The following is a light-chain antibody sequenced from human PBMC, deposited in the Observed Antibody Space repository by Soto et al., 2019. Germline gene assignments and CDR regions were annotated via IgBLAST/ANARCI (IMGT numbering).Light chain of an antibody. V-gene: IGLV2-8*01. CDR1: SSDVGGYKY. CDR2: EVS. J-gene: IGLJ2*01. Sequence: QSVLTQPPSASGSPGQSVTISCTGTSSDVGGYKYVSWYQQHPGKVPKLMIYEVSKRPSGVPDRFSGSKSGNTASLTVSGLQVEDEADYYCSSYAGSNNVVFGGGTKLTVL. CDR3: SSYAGSNNVV.